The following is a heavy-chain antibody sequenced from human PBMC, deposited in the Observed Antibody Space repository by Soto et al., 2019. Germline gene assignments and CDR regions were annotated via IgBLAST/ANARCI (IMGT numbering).Heavy chain of an antibody. CDR3: TTDGGDVSSDYYYYYYGMDV. V-gene: IGHV3-15*01. CDR2: IKSKTDGGTT. D-gene: IGHD3-10*01. J-gene: IGHJ6*02. Sequence: GGSLRLSCAASGFTFSNAWMSWVRHAPGKGLEWVGRIKSKTDGGTTDYAAPVKGRFTISRDDSKNTLYLQMNSLKTEDTAVYYCTTDGGDVSSDYYYYYYGMDVWGQGTTVTVSS. CDR1: GFTFSNAW.